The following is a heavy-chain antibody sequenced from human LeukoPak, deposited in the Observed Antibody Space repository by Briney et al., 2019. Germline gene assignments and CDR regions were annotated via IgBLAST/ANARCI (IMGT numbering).Heavy chain of an antibody. CDR1: GFIYTTYW. Sequence: GGSLRLFCGASGFIYTTYWMHWVRQAPGKGLVWVSRVNSDGSSTRYADSVKGRFTVSRDNARNTLSLQMNSLRAEDTAVYYCARGDYGGDSNAFDIWGPGTRVTVSS. CDR3: ARGDYGGDSNAFDI. CDR2: VNSDGSST. V-gene: IGHV3-74*01. J-gene: IGHJ3*02. D-gene: IGHD4-23*01.